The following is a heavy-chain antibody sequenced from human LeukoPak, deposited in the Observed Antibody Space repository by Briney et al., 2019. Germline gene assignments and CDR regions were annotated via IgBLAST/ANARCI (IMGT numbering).Heavy chain of an antibody. CDR1: GGSMSSDY. CDR3: ARQTAKKWDLPGSFDS. D-gene: IGHD1-26*01. J-gene: IGHJ4*02. Sequence: PLETLSLTCSVSGGSMSSDYWSWIRQSPGKGLEWIGRMFGNGGTNYSPSFQRRATMSVDTSTRRLSLRLNSVTAADTAVYYCARQTAKKWDLPGSFDSWGQGILVTVSS. CDR2: MFGNGGT. V-gene: IGHV4-59*08.